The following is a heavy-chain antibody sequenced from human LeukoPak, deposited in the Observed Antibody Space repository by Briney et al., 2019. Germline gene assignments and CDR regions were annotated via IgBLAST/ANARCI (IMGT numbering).Heavy chain of an antibody. CDR3: AKDSPRDDYVRGSYRYSRRGLDI. CDR1: GYEFSSYG. Sequence: ASVNVSCKASGYEFSSYGISWVRQAPGQGQEWMGWISAYNGKTKYAEKFQGRLTMTTETSTSTAYMELRSLTSADTAVYYCAKDSPRDDYVRGSYRYSRRGLDIWGQGTLVTASS. J-gene: IGHJ3*02. CDR2: ISAYNGKT. D-gene: IGHD3-16*02. V-gene: IGHV1-18*01.